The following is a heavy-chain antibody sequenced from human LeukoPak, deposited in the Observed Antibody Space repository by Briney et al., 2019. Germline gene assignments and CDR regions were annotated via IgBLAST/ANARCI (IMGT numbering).Heavy chain of an antibody. D-gene: IGHD3-10*01. CDR2: IRDDGSRA. Sequence: QPGGSLRLSCAASGFTFSSYAMSWVRQAPGKGLEWVAVIRDDGSRAYYADSLKGRFTVSRGNSESTLFLQMNSLRPEDTAVYYCAKKLVPYIGSGYGLAVWGQGTTVTVSS. J-gene: IGHJ6*02. CDR1: GFTFSSYA. CDR3: AKKLVPYIGSGYGLAV. V-gene: IGHV3-30*18.